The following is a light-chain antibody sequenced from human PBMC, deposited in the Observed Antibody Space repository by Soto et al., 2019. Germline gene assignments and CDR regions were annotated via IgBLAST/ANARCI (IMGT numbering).Light chain of an antibody. Sequence: DIVVTQSPDSLTVYLGERATINCKCSQSVFYSSNSKNYLAWFQQKPGQPPKLLIYWASTRESGVPDRFSGSGSGTDFTLTISSLQAEDVAVYYCQQYYSTPLTFGGGTKVEIK. CDR1: QSVFYSSNSKNY. CDR2: WAS. J-gene: IGKJ4*01. V-gene: IGKV4-1*01. CDR3: QQYYSTPLT.